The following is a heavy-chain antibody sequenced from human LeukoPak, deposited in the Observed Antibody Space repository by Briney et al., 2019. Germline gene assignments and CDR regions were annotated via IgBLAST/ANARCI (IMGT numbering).Heavy chain of an antibody. J-gene: IGHJ2*01. CDR1: GGSISSSSYY. CDR3: ARDSPAPDYYDILTGPVPYFDL. Sequence: SETLSLTCTVSGGSISSSSYYWGWIRQPPGKGLEWIGSIYYSGSTYYNPSLKSRVTISVDTSKNQFSLKLSSVTAADTAVYYCARDSPAPDYYDILTGPVPYFDLWGRGTLVTVSS. V-gene: IGHV4-39*07. D-gene: IGHD3-9*01. CDR2: IYYSGST.